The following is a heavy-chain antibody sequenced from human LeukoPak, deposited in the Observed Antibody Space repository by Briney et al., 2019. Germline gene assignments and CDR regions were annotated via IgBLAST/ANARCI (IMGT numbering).Heavy chain of an antibody. CDR2: TYYRSTWYN. Sequence: SQTLSLTCAISGDSVSSNSVTWNWIRQSPSRGLEWLGRTYYRSTWYNDYAVSVRGRITVNPDTSKNQFSLHLNSVTPEDTAVYYCARRLTQYDCFDPWGQGSLVTVSS. CDR1: GDSVSSNSVT. V-gene: IGHV6-1*01. CDR3: ARRLTQYDCFDP. J-gene: IGHJ5*02. D-gene: IGHD2-2*01.